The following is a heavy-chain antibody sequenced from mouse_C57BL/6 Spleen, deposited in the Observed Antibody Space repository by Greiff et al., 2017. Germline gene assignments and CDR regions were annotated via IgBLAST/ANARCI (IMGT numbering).Heavy chain of an antibody. CDR1: GYAFSSYW. J-gene: IGHJ4*01. V-gene: IGHV1-80*01. CDR2: IYPGDGDT. CDR3: ARFNDGYPYAMDY. Sequence: QVQLQQSGAELVKPGASVKISCKASGYAFSSYWMNWVKQRPGKGLEWIGQIYPGDGDTTYNGKFKGKATLTADKSASTAYMQLSSLTSEDSAVYFCARFNDGYPYAMDYWGQGTSVTVSS. D-gene: IGHD2-3*01.